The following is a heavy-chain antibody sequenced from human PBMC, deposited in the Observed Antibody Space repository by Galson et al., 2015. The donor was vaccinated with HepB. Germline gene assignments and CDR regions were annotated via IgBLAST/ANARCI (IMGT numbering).Heavy chain of an antibody. CDR3: AREGLDCRRPNCPNLYYYGMDV. CDR1: GGTFSSYA. Sequence: SVKVSCKASGGTFSSYAISWVRQAPGQGLEWMGGIIPIFGTANYAQKFQGRVTITADESTSTAYMELSSLRSEDTAVYYCAREGLDCRRPNCPNLYYYGMDVWGQGTTVTVSS. J-gene: IGHJ6*02. V-gene: IGHV1-69*13. D-gene: IGHD3-9*01. CDR2: IIPIFGTA.